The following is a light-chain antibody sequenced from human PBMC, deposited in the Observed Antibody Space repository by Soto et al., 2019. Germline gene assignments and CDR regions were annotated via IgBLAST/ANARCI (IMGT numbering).Light chain of an antibody. Sequence: IGLTQSPDTLSLSPGDRATLSCRATQSVGSNSLAWYQQKPGQAPRLLIYAAATRATGIPDRFSGSGSGTDFTLTISRLEPEDFAVYCCQQYGSSPWTFGQGTKVEIK. J-gene: IGKJ1*01. CDR1: QSVGSNS. CDR3: QQYGSSPWT. CDR2: AAA. V-gene: IGKV3-20*01.